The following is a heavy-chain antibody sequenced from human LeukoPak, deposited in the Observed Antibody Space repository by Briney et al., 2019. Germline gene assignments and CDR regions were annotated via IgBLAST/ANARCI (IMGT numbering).Heavy chain of an antibody. CDR2: ISYDGSNK. J-gene: IGHJ4*02. Sequence: PGRSLRLSCAASGFTFSSYAMHWVRQAPGKGLEWVAVISYDGSNKYYADSVKGRFTISRDNSKNTLYLQMNSLRAEDTAVYYCARVTGLRDSSGYGGDYWGQGTLVTVSS. CDR3: ARVTGLRDSSGYGGDY. CDR1: GFTFSSYA. V-gene: IGHV3-30-3*01. D-gene: IGHD3-22*01.